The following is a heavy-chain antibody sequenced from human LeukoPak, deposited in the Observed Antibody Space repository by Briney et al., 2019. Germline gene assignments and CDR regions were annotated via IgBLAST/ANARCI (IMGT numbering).Heavy chain of an antibody. CDR1: GFTFSRYS. Sequence: PGGSLRLSCAASGFTFSRYSMNWVRQAPGKGLEWVSYISSSSSTIYYADSVKGRFTISRDNAKNSLYLQMNSLRAEDTAVYYCARAAGFWSSEPHYFDYWGQGTLVTVSS. D-gene: IGHD3-3*01. J-gene: IGHJ4*02. CDR3: ARAAGFWSSEPHYFDY. V-gene: IGHV3-48*01. CDR2: ISSSSSTI.